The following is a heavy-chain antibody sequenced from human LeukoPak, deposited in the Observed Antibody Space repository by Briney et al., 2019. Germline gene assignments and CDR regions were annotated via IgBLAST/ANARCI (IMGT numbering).Heavy chain of an antibody. CDR1: GGSISSGGYS. CDR2: IYYSGST. J-gene: IGHJ5*02. V-gene: IGHV4-31*03. CDR3: ARGPVAGLRGYNWFDP. Sequence: SETLSLTCTVSGGSISSGGYSWSWIRQHPGNGLEWIGYIYYSGSTYYNPSLKSRVTISVDTSKNQFSLKLSSVTAADTAVYYCARGPVAGLRGYNWFDPWGQGTLVTVSS. D-gene: IGHD6-19*01.